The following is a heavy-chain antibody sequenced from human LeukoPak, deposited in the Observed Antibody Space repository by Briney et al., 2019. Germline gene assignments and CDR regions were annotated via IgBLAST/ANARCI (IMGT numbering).Heavy chain of an antibody. CDR1: GFTFSSYS. Sequence: PGGSLRLSCAASGFTFSSYSMNWVRQAPGKGLEWVSSISSSSSYIYYADSVKGRFTISRDNAKNSLYLQMNSLRAEDTAVYYCARECSGVAAATYVPFYYYYYMDVWGKGTTVTVSS. J-gene: IGHJ6*03. CDR3: ARECSGVAAATYVPFYYYYYMDV. CDR2: ISSSSSYI. V-gene: IGHV3-21*01. D-gene: IGHD6-13*01.